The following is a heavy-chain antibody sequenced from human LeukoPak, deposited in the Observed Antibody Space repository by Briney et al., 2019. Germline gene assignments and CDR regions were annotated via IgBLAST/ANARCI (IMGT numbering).Heavy chain of an antibody. Sequence: PGGSLRLSCAASGFTVSSNYMSWVRQAPGKGLEWVSVIYSGGSTYYADSVKGRFTISRDNSKNTLYLQMNSLRAEDTAVYYCARVLGWFGESIFDYWGQGTLVTVSS. V-gene: IGHV3-66*01. CDR3: ARVLGWFGESIFDY. J-gene: IGHJ4*02. CDR2: IYSGGST. CDR1: GFTVSSNY. D-gene: IGHD3-10*01.